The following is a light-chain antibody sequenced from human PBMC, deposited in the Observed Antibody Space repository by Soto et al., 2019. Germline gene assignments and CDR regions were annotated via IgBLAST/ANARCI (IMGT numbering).Light chain of an antibody. V-gene: IGLV1-40*01. CDR3: RSYDGRLSGDV. Sequence: QSVLTQPPSVSGAPGQRVTISCTGSSSNIGAGCDVHWYQQLPGTAPKLLIYGNSNRPPEVPDRFSGSKSGTSASLAITGRQAEDAAEYSRRSYDGRLSGDVFATGTALTVL. J-gene: IGLJ1*01. CDR2: GNS. CDR1: SSNIGAGCD.